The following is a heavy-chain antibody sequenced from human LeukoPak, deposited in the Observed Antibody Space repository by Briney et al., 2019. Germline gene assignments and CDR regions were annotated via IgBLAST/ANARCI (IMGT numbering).Heavy chain of an antibody. J-gene: IGHJ4*02. CDR1: GYTFTGYY. CDR2: INPNSGGT. D-gene: IGHD3-9*01. CDR3: ARAVRRPRLRYFDCLDY. V-gene: IGHV1-2*02. Sequence: GASVKVSCKASGYTFTGYYMHWVRQAPGQGLEWMGWINPNSGGTNYAQKFQGRVTMTRDTSISTAYMELSRLRSDDTAVYYCARAVRRPRLRYFDCLDYWGQGTLVTVSS.